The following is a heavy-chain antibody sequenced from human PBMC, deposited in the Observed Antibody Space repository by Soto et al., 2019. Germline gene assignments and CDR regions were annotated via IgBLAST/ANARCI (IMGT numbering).Heavy chain of an antibody. CDR2: ISGSGGST. D-gene: IGHD3-22*01. Sequence: PGGSLRLSXAASGFTFSSYAMSWVRQAPGKGLEWVSAISGSGGSTYYADSVKGRFTISRDNSKNTLYLQMNSLRAEDTAVYYCAKDPSRGSYITMIVVVITRGYFDYWGQGTLVTVSS. V-gene: IGHV3-23*01. J-gene: IGHJ4*02. CDR3: AKDPSRGSYITMIVVVITRGYFDY. CDR1: GFTFSSYA.